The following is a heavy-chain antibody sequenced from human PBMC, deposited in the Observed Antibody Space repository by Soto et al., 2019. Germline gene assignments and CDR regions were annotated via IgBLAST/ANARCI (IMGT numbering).Heavy chain of an antibody. Sequence: QVQLVQSGAEVKKPGYSVKVSCKASGGTFSSYAISWVRQAPGQGLEWMGGIIPIFGTANYAQKFQGRVTITADESTRTGYMELSSLRSEDTAVYYCASETQQLDRHYYGMDVWGQGTTVTVSS. CDR1: GGTFSSYA. J-gene: IGHJ6*02. D-gene: IGHD6-13*01. CDR2: IIPIFGTA. CDR3: ASETQQLDRHYYGMDV. V-gene: IGHV1-69*01.